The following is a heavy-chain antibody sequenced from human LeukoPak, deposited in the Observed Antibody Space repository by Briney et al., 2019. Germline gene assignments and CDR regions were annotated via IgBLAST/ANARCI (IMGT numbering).Heavy chain of an antibody. CDR3: ARDPDYGMDV. CDR2: SSGSGDNT. V-gene: IGHV3-23*01. J-gene: IGHJ6*02. CDR1: GFAFNSQT. Sequence: GGSLRLSCAASGFAFNSQTMSWVRQAPGKGLEWVSTSSGSGDNTYYADSVKGRFTISRDNSKNTLYLQMNSLRAEDTAVYYCARDPDYGMDVWGQGTTVTVSS.